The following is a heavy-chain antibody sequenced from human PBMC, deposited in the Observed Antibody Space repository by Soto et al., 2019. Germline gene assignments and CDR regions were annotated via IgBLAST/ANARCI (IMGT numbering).Heavy chain of an antibody. CDR1: GFTFSSYG. CDR3: ARDTCSSTSCYYFDY. Sequence: PGGSLRLSCAASGFTFSSYGMHWVRQAPGKGLEWVAVIWYDGSNKYYADSVKGRFTISRDNSKNTLYLQMNSLRAEDTAVYYCARDTCSSTSCYYFDYWGQGTLVTASS. J-gene: IGHJ4*02. V-gene: IGHV3-33*01. CDR2: IWYDGSNK. D-gene: IGHD2-2*01.